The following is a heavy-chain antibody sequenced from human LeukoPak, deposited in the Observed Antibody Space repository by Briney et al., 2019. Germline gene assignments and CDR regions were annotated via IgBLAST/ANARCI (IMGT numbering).Heavy chain of an antibody. Sequence: GGSLRLSCAASGFTFSSYAMSWVRQAPGKGLEWGSAISGSGGSTYYADSVKGRFTISRDNSKNTLYLQMNSLRAEDTAVYYCAKDAPYYDFWSGYSFDYWGQGTLVTVSS. V-gene: IGHV3-23*01. CDR3: AKDAPYYDFWSGYSFDY. J-gene: IGHJ4*02. CDR2: ISGSGGST. D-gene: IGHD3-3*01. CDR1: GFTFSSYA.